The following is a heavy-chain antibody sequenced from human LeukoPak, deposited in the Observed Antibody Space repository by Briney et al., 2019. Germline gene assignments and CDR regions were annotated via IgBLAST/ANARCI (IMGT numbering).Heavy chain of an antibody. Sequence: PSETLSLTCTVSGGSISSGGYYWSWIRQHPGKGLEWIGYIYYSGSTYYNPSLKSRVTISVDTSKNQFSLKLSSVTAADTAVYYCARGPLGYYDSTGYSYFDYWGQGTLVTVSS. J-gene: IGHJ4*02. CDR1: GGSISSGGYY. CDR2: IYYSGST. D-gene: IGHD3-22*01. V-gene: IGHV4-31*03. CDR3: ARGPLGYYDSTGYSYFDY.